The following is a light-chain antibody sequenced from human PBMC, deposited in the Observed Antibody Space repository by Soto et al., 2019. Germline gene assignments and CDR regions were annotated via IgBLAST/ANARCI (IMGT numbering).Light chain of an antibody. CDR3: QQYGASPVT. CDR2: DAS. Sequence: VLTQSPGTLSLSPGEGATLSYRASQSVTSSNLAWYQQKPGQAPRLLIYDASIRASGIPDRFSGSGSGTDFILTISRLEPEDFAVYYCQQYGASPVTFGQGTKLEIK. CDR1: QSVTSSN. V-gene: IGKV3-20*01. J-gene: IGKJ2*01.